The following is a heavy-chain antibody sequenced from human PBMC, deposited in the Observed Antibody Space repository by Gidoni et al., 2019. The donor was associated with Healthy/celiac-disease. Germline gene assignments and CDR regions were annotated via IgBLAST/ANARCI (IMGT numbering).Heavy chain of an antibody. Sequence: EVQLVESGGGLVKPGGSLRLSCAASGFTFSSYSMNWVRQAPGKGLEWVSSISSSSSYIYYADSVKGRFTISRDNAKNSLYLQMNSLRAEDTAVYYCARDLYSYGPQGGYYYYYGMDVWGQGTTVTVSS. V-gene: IGHV3-21*01. CDR1: GFTFSSYS. CDR3: ARDLYSYGPQGGYYYYYGMDV. J-gene: IGHJ6*02. CDR2: ISSSSSYI. D-gene: IGHD5-18*01.